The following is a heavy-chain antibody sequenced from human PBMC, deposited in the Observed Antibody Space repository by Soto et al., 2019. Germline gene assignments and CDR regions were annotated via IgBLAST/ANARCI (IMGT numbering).Heavy chain of an antibody. CDR2: IFSNDEK. D-gene: IGHD6-6*01. V-gene: IGHV2-26*01. J-gene: IGHJ6*02. Sequence: QVTLKESGPVLVNPTETLTLTCTVSGFSLSTARMGVSWIRQPPGKALEWLAHIFSNDEKSYSTSLKSRLTTSKDTSKSQVVLTITNMDTVDTATYYCARTAYSSSSPKTYYYYGMDVWGQGTTVTVSS. CDR3: ARTAYSSSSPKTYYYYGMDV. CDR1: GFSLSTARMG.